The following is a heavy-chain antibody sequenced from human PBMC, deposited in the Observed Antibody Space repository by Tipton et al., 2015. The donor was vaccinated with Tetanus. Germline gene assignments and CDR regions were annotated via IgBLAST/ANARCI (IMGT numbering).Heavy chain of an antibody. CDR3: ALQTDNWFDP. Sequence: LRLSCTVSGAPINRGGYLWTWVRQYPGRGLEWIGYIYYTELTSYTPSLESRVKISVDTSKNHFPLTLTSVTAADTAVYYCALQTDNWFDPWGQGTLVTVSS. V-gene: IGHV4-31*02. CDR1: GAPINRGGYL. J-gene: IGHJ5*02. CDR2: IYYTELT.